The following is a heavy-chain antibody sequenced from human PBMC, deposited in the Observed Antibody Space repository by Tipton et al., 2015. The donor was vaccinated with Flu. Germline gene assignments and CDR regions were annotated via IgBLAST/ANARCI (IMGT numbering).Heavy chain of an antibody. CDR2: LSYSGTT. D-gene: IGHD3-10*01. V-gene: IGHV4-59*13. CDR3: ARGPFGDLQSHRFDN. CDR1: GDFLTTYY. J-gene: IGHJ4*02. Sequence: TLSLTCNVSGDFLTTYYWSWIRQSPGKEMEWMAYLSYSGTTHYNPSLKSRVTISIDTSEKQFSLRLTSVTAADTAMYFCARGPFGDLQSHRFDNWGQGILVTVSS.